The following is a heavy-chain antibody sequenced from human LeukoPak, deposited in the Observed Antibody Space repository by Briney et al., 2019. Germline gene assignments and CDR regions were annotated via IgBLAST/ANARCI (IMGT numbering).Heavy chain of an antibody. J-gene: IGHJ5*02. CDR1: GYTFASNY. CDR3: ARDQRGSSSWESFFDH. D-gene: IGHD6-13*01. Sequence: ASVKVSCKVSGYTFASNYMHWVRQAPGQGLEWMGIISPSDGTTSCAQSFQGRVTMTRDMSTSTVFMELSTLRSEDTAIYYCARDQRGSSSWESFFDHWGQGTLVTVSS. V-gene: IGHV1-46*01. CDR2: ISPSDGTT.